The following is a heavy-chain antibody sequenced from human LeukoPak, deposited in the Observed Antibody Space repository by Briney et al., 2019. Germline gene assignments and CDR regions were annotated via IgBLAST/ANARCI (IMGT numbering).Heavy chain of an antibody. D-gene: IGHD6-13*01. CDR1: GYDSGVSFTSHS. CDR3: ARPHSSSWSPSDY. V-gene: IGHV5-51*01. Sequence: GESLKISCQGSGYDSGVSFTSHSIAWVRQMPGKGLEWMGIIYPRDSTTLYSPSFQGQVTISADKSISTAYLQWSSLKASDTAMYYCARPHSSSWSPSDYWGQGTLVTVSS. CDR2: IYPRDSTT. J-gene: IGHJ4*02.